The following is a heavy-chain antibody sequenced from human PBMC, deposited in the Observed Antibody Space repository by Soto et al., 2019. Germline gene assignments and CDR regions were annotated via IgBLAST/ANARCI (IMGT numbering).Heavy chain of an antibody. CDR1: GGSFSGYY. V-gene: IGHV4-34*01. D-gene: IGHD6-13*01. CDR2: INHSGST. Sequence: SETLSLTCAVYGGSFSGYYWSWIRQPPGKGLEWIGEINHSGSTNYNPSLKSRVTISVDTSKNQFSLKLSSVTAADTAVYYCARARLIAAAGTPYFDYWGQGTLVTVSS. CDR3: ARARLIAAAGTPYFDY. J-gene: IGHJ4*02.